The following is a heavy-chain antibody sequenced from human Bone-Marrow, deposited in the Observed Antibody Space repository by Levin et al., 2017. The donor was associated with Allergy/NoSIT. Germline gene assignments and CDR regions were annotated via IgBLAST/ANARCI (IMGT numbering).Heavy chain of an antibody. CDR1: GFTFSSYW. D-gene: IGHD2-15*01. CDR3: ARGTPPGGGNIKRIYDDGMDV. CDR2: INSDGSST. J-gene: IGHJ6*02. Sequence: PGGSLRLSCAASGFTFSSYWMHWVRQAPGKGLVWVSRINSDGSSTSYADSVKGRFTISRDNAKNTLYLQMNSLRAEDTAVYYCARGTPPGGGNIKRIYDDGMDVWGQGTTVTVSS. V-gene: IGHV3-74*01.